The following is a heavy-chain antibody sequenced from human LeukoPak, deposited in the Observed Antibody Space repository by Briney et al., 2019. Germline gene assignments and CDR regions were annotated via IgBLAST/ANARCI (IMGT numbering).Heavy chain of an antibody. CDR3: ARDWNEVRGLKLDY. V-gene: IGHV1-46*01. J-gene: IGHJ4*02. CDR2: INPSGGST. CDR1: GFTFTSYY. Sequence: GSLRLSCAASGFTFTSYYMHWVRQAPGQGLEWMGIINPSGGSTSYAQKFQGRVTMTRDMSTSTVYMELSSLRSEDTAVYYCARDWNEVRGLKLDYWGQGTLVTVSS. D-gene: IGHD3-10*01.